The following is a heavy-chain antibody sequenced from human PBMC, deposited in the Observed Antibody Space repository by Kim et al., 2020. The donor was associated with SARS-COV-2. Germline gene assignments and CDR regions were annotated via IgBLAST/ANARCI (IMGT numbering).Heavy chain of an antibody. Sequence: SETLSLTCTVSNGSISSYYWSWIRQSPGKGLEWIGYISYRGSTNYNPSLKSRVTISVDTSKNQFSLRLSSLTAADTAVYYCARGVVVAAEDYFDYWGQGTLVTVSS. CDR3: ARGVVVAAEDYFDY. D-gene: IGHD2-15*01. CDR2: ISYRGST. CDR1: NGSISSYY. V-gene: IGHV4-59*01. J-gene: IGHJ4*02.